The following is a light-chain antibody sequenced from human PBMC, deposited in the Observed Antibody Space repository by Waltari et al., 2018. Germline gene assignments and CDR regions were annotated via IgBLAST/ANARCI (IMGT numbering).Light chain of an antibody. CDR3: QQYNNWPPIT. Sequence: EIVMTQSPATLSVSPGARVTLPCRASQSVSTSLAWYHQKPGQAPRLLIYGASTRATGIPARFSGSGSGTEFTLTISSLQSEDFAVYYCQQYNNWPPITFGQGTRLEIK. CDR2: GAS. V-gene: IGKV3-15*01. CDR1: QSVSTS. J-gene: IGKJ5*01.